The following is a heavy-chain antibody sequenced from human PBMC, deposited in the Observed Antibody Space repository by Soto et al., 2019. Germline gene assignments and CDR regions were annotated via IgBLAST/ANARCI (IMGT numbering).Heavy chain of an antibody. V-gene: IGHV3-30-3*01. J-gene: IGHJ4*02. Sequence: GGSLRLACAASGFTFSSYAMHWVRQAPGKGLEWVAVISYDGSNKYYADSVKGRFTISRDNSKNTLYLQMNSLRAEDTAVYYCAREGIAAAGGEFDYWGQGTLVTVS. CDR3: AREGIAAAGGEFDY. D-gene: IGHD6-13*01. CDR1: GFTFSSYA. CDR2: ISYDGSNK.